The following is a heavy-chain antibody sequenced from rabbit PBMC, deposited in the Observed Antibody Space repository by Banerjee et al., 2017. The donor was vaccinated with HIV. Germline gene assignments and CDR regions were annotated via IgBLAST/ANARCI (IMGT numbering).Heavy chain of an antibody. D-gene: IGHD4-1*01. J-gene: IGHJ4*01. Sequence: QDQLVESGGGLVQPEGSLTLTCKASGSDISSNALCWVRQAPGKGLELIACIYSSSGNTVYASWAKGRFTISKTSSTTVTLQMTSLTAADTATYFCARDLAGVVRWNLNLWGPGTLVTVS. V-gene: IGHV1S45*01. CDR1: GSDISSNAL. CDR3: ARDLAGVVRWNLNL. CDR2: IYSSSGNT.